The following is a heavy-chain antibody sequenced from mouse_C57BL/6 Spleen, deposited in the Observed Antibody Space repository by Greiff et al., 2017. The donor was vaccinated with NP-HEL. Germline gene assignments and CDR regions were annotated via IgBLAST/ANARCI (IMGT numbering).Heavy chain of an antibody. V-gene: IGHV5-17*01. D-gene: IGHD2-5*01. CDR2: ISSGSSTI. CDR3: ARPYSNYVDYYAMDY. Sequence: EVKLVESGGGLVKPGGSLKLSCAASGFTFSDYGMHWVRQAPEQGLEWVAYISSGSSTIYYADTVKGRFTISRDNAKNTLFLQMTSLRSEDTAMYYCARPYSNYVDYYAMDYWGQGTSVTVSS. CDR1: GFTFSDYG. J-gene: IGHJ4*01.